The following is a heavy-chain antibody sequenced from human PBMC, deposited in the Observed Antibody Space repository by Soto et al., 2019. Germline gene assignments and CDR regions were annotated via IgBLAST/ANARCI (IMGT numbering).Heavy chain of an antibody. D-gene: IGHD2-15*01. Sequence: GGSLRLCGVEGGSTVGSGGMSWVRQAPGEGLEWVSTTTDTGGDTKYADSVRGRFTISRDNSKNTLYLQMSSLRAEDSAVYYCARGSTDSYPGSRIFDFWGRGTLVTVSS. CDR2: TTDTGGDT. J-gene: IGHJ4*02. CDR3: ARGSTDSYPGSRIFDF. CDR1: GSTVGSGG. V-gene: IGHV3-23*01.